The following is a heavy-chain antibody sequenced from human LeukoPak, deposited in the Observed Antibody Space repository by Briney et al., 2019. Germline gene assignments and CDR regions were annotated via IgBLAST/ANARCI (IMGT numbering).Heavy chain of an antibody. D-gene: IGHD3-9*01. V-gene: IGHV1-8*01. CDR1: GYTFTSYD. Sequence: ASVKVSCKASGYTFTSYDINWVRQATGQGLEWMGWMNPNSGNTGYAQKFQGRVTMTRNTSISTAYMELSSLRSEDTAVYYCARGRVYYDILTTVRLWGQGTLVTVSS. CDR2: MNPNSGNT. J-gene: IGHJ4*02. CDR3: ARGRVYYDILTTVRL.